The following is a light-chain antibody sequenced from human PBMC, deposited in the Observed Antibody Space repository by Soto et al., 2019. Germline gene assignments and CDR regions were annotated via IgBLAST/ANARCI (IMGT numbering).Light chain of an antibody. CDR2: EVS. J-gene: IGLJ3*02. V-gene: IGLV2-23*02. CDR1: SSDVGSFNL. Sequence: QSALTQPASVSGSPGQSITISCTGTSSDVGSFNLVSWYQQHPGKAPKLMIYEVSKRPSGVSNRFSGSKSGNTASLTISGLQAEDEADYYCCSYAGCSTWVFGGGTKLTVL. CDR3: CSYAGCSTWV.